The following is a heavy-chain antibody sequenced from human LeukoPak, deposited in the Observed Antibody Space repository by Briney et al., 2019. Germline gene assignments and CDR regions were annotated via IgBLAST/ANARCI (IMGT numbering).Heavy chain of an antibody. CDR3: ARDYCSSTSCLFDY. V-gene: IGHV3-33*01. CDR1: GFNFFTYG. Sequence: QPGRSLRLSCAASGFNFFTYGMHWVRQAPGQGLEWVAVIWNDGSNKYYVDSVKGRFTISRDNSKNTLYLQMNSLRTEDTAVYYCARDYCSSTSCLFDYWGQGTLVTVSS. CDR2: IWNDGSNK. D-gene: IGHD2-2*01. J-gene: IGHJ4*02.